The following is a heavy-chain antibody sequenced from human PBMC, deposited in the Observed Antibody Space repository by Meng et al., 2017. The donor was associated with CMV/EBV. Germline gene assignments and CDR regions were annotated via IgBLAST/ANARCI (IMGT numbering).Heavy chain of an antibody. J-gene: IGHJ6*02. CDR1: GFTFSSYA. D-gene: IGHD3-3*01. Sequence: GGSLRLSCAASGFTFSSYAMSWVRQAPGKGLEWVSVIYSGGSSTYYADSVKGRFTISRDNSKNTLYLQMNSLRAEDTAVYYCAKDHLRRNYDFWSGYYPRPTYYYYYGMDVWGQGTTVTVSS. V-gene: IGHV3-23*03. CDR3: AKDHLRRNYDFWSGYYPRPTYYYYYGMDV. CDR2: IYSGGSST.